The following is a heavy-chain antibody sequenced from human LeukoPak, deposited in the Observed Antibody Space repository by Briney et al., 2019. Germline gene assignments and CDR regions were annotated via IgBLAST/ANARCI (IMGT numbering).Heavy chain of an antibody. Sequence: GGSLRLSCAASGFTFSGSGMHWVRQAPGKGREWVTFIRYDGSNKYYTDSVKGRFTISRDNSKNTLYLQMDSLRAEDTAVYYCARDYDFWSGYYSPTRGYFGYWGKGTLVTVSS. D-gene: IGHD3-3*01. V-gene: IGHV3-30*02. CDR2: IRYDGSNK. CDR3: ARDYDFWSGYYSPTRGYFGY. J-gene: IGHJ4*02. CDR1: GFTFSGSG.